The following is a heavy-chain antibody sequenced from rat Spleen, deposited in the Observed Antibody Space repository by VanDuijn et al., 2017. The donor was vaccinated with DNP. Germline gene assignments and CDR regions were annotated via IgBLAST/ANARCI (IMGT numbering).Heavy chain of an antibody. D-gene: IGHD3-2*01. CDR2: IHTGNGGT. CDR3: ARWGTFYWYFDF. CDR1: GYTFTNHY. V-gene: IGHV1-43*01. J-gene: IGHJ1*01. Sequence: QVQLHQSGPELTKPDSSVKISCKASGYTFTNHYISWIKQTTGQGLEYVGYIHTGNGGTNYNEKFKGRATLTLDKSSSTAFMQLSSLTPDDSAVFYCARWGTFYWYFDFWGPGTMVTVSS.